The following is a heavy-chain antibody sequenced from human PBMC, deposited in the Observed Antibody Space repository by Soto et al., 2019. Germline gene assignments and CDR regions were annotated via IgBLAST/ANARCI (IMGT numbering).Heavy chain of an antibody. J-gene: IGHJ6*02. Sequence: PSETLSLTCTVSGGSISSSGYYWGWIRQPPGKGLEWIGSIYYSGSTYYNPSLKSRVTISVDTSKNQFSLKLSSVTAADTAVYYCARRRMESSGWYPPALNYYGMDVWGQGTTVTVSS. CDR3: ARRRMESSGWYPPALNYYGMDV. D-gene: IGHD6-19*01. CDR2: IYYSGST. CDR1: GGSISSSGYY. V-gene: IGHV4-39*01.